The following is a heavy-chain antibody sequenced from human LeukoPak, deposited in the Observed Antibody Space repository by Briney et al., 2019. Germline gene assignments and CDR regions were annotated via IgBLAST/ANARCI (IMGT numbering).Heavy chain of an antibody. V-gene: IGHV3-66*02. D-gene: IGHD5-24*01. CDR2: IYSGGST. J-gene: IGHJ4*02. CDR1: GFTVSSNY. Sequence: GGSLRLSCAASGFTVSSNYMSWVRQAPGKGLEWVSVIYSGGSTYYADSVKGRFTISRDNSKNTLYLQMNSLRAEDTAVYYCAGGLEMATIKNHRYFDYWGQGTLVTVSS. CDR3: AGGLEMATIKNHRYFDY.